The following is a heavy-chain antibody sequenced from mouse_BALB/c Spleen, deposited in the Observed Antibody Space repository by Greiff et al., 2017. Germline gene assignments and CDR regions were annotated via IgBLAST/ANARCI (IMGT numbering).Heavy chain of an antibody. V-gene: IGHV1S22*01. J-gene: IGHJ2*01. CDR1: GYTFTSYW. CDR3: SRRGLRRYFDY. D-gene: IGHD2-4*01. CDR2: IYPGSGST. Sequence: LQHPGSELVRPGASVKLSCKASGYTFTSYWMHWVKQRPGQGLEWIGNIYPGSGSTNYDEKFKSKATLTVDTSSSTAYMQLSSLTSEDSAVYFCSRRGLRRYFDYWGQGTTLTVSA.